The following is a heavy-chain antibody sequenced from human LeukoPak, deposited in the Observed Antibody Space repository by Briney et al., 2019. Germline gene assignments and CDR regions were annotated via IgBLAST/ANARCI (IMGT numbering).Heavy chain of an antibody. CDR3: ARAGKIAAAGVAFDY. Sequence: ASLKVSCKASGYTFTSYYMHWVRQAPGQGLEWMGIINPSGGSTSYAQKFQGRVTMTRDMSTSTAYMELSSLRSEDTAVYYCARAGKIAAAGVAFDYWGQGTLGTVSS. CDR2: INPSGGST. V-gene: IGHV1-46*01. CDR1: GYTFTSYY. D-gene: IGHD6-13*01. J-gene: IGHJ4*02.